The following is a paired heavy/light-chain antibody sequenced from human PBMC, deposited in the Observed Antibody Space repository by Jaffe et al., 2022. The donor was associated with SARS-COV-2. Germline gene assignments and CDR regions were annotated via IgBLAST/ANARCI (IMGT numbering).Light chain of an antibody. CDR3: CSYVGAYL. V-gene: IGLV2-11*01. J-gene: IGLJ2*01. Sequence: QSALTQPRSVSGSPGQSVTISCTGTSSDVGGNDYVSWYQQHPGKAPKLLIYVVNRRPSGVPDRFSGSKSGNTASLTISGLQAEDEADYYCCSYVGAYLFGGGTKLTVL. CDR1: SSDVGGNDY. CDR2: VVN.
Heavy chain of an antibody. D-gene: IGHD3-10*01. CDR2: IEREVDGGTT. Sequence: EVQLVNSGGALVKPGGSLTLSCAVSGLTFADAWMMWVRQTPGKGLEWVGRIEREVDGGTTYYTAPVKGRFTITRDDSENTLYVHMNSLKIDDTAVYYCASQGGAGEAHHWGQGTLVIVSS. J-gene: IGHJ1*01. V-gene: IGHV3-15*02. CDR3: ASQGGAGEAHH. CDR1: GLTFADAW.